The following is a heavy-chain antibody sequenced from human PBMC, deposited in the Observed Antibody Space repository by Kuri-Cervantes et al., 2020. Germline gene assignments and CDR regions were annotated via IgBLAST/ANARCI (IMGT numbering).Heavy chain of an antibody. CDR1: GFTFSNAW. D-gene: IGHD2-21*02. CDR2: IKGRIDDETT. Sequence: GGSLRLSCVASGFTFSNAWMSWVRQAPGKGLEWVGRIKGRIDDETTDYATPVKGRFTISRDESKNMAFLHMRSLKREDTAMYYCITDRLSCGGDCPDFAYWGRGTLVTVSS. V-gene: IGHV3-15*01. CDR3: ITDRLSCGGDCPDFAY. J-gene: IGHJ4*02.